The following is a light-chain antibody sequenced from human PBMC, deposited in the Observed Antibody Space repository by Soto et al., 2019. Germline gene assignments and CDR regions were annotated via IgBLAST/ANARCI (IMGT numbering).Light chain of an antibody. CDR1: QSVGSN. V-gene: IGKV3-15*01. Sequence: EVVMTQSPATLSVSPGERATLSCRASQSVGSNLAWYQQKPGQAPRLLIYTASTRATGIPAKFSASGSGTELTLTISSLQSEDFAAYYCQRYNKGPQTFGQGTKVDIK. J-gene: IGKJ1*01. CDR3: QRYNKGPQT. CDR2: TAS.